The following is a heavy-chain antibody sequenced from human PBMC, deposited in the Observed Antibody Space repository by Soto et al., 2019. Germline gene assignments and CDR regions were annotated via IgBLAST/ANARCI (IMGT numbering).Heavy chain of an antibody. CDR2: IYYSGST. CDR1: GGSINSSSYF. J-gene: IGHJ5*02. CDR3: ETRYSSGSRNWFDP. D-gene: IGHD6-19*01. Sequence: SETLSLTCSVSGGSINSSSYFWGWVRQPPGKGLEWIGSIYYSGSTYYNPSLRSRGCICVDTSKSRFSLKQSSVSAADTAVFYCETRYSSGSRNWFDPCGKGTMVTVSS. V-gene: IGHV4-39*01.